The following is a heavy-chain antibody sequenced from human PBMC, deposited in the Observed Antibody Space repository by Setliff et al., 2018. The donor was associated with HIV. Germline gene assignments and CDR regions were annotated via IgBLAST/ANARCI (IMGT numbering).Heavy chain of an antibody. J-gene: IGHJ4*02. CDR3: ARERDSNGYQFDY. CDR1: GGSIRGYY. Sequence: PSETLSLTCTVSGGSIRGYYWSWLRQPPGKGLEWIGYVFYTGSTTYSPSLKSRLTISVDTSKNQFSLKLSSVTAADMAVYYCARERDSNGYQFDYWGQGTLVTVSS. CDR2: VFYTGST. V-gene: IGHV4-59*12. D-gene: IGHD3-22*01.